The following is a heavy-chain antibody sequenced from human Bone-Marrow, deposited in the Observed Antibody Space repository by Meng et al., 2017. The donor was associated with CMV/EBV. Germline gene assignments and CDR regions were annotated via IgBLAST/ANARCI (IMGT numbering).Heavy chain of an antibody. CDR3: ARDSRFLEWLLIDY. D-gene: IGHD3-3*01. Sequence: GESLKISCAASGFTFSSYSMNWVRQAPGKGLEWVSYISSSSSTIYYADSVKGRFTISRDNAKNSLYLQMNSLRAEDTAVYYCARDSRFLEWLLIDYWGQGTLDTVSS. V-gene: IGHV3-48*04. CDR2: ISSSSSTI. CDR1: GFTFSSYS. J-gene: IGHJ4*02.